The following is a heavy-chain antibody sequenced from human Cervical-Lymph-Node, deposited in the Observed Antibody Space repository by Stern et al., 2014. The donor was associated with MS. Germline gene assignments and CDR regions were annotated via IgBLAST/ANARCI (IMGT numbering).Heavy chain of an antibody. Sequence: VQLVQSGGGLVQPGGSLRLSCAASGFTFSTYWMHWVRQAPGKGLMCVSRINSDGSSTTYPDFVKGRFTVSRDNAKNTLYLQMNSLRAEDTAVYYCARGLGGNHAFDIWGQGTMVTVAS. CDR3: ARGLGGNHAFDI. J-gene: IGHJ3*02. D-gene: IGHD4-23*01. CDR1: GFTFSTYW. CDR2: INSDGSST. V-gene: IGHV3-74*03.